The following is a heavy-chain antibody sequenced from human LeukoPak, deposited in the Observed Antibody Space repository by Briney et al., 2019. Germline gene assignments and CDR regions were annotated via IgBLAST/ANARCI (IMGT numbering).Heavy chain of an antibody. D-gene: IGHD3-22*01. CDR3: ARDSYDSSGWAHFDY. J-gene: IGHJ4*02. CDR1: GFTFSSYS. CDR2: ISSSSSYI. Sequence: GGSLRLSCAASGFTFSSYSMKWVRQAPGKGLEWVSSISSSSSYIYYADSVKGRFTISRDNAKNSLYLQMNSLRAEDTAVYYCARDSYDSSGWAHFDYWGQGTLVTVSS. V-gene: IGHV3-21*01.